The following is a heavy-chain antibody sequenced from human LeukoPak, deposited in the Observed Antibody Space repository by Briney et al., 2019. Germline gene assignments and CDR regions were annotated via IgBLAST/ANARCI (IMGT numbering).Heavy chain of an antibody. D-gene: IGHD1-26*01. CDR1: GFIFSNAW. CDR3: TTDLPTSGSYYWDAFDI. J-gene: IGHJ3*02. CDR2: IKSKTDGGTI. V-gene: IGHV3-15*01. Sequence: GGSLRLSCAASGFIFSNAWMNWVRQSPGKGLEWVGRIKSKTDGGTIDYAAHVKGRFTISRDDSKNSLYLQMNSLRTEDTAVDHCTTDLPTSGSYYWDAFDIWGQGTMVTVSS.